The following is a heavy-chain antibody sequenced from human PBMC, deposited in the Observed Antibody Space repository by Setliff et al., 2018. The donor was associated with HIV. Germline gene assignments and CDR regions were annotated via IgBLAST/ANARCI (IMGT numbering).Heavy chain of an antibody. CDR1: GGTFSSYA. V-gene: IGHV1-69*05. Sequence: SVKVSCKASGGTFSSYAISWVRQTPGQGLEWMGGIIAISGTPNYAQKLQGRVTMTTDTSTSTAYMELRSLRSDDTAVYYCARDRGGAAREYYFDYWGQGTLVTVSS. J-gene: IGHJ4*02. D-gene: IGHD6-6*01. CDR2: IIAISGTP. CDR3: ARDRGGAAREYYFDY.